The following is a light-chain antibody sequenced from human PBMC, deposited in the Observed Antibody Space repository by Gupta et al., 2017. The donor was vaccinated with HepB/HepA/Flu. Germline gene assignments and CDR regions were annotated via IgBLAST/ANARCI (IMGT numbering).Light chain of an antibody. CDR1: SNNVGNQG. CDR3: STWDSSISAVV. J-gene: IGLJ2*01. Sequence: AGLPPPPSVSKDLRQTATHTCTGNSNNVGNQGAAWLQQPQGHPPKLLCYRNNNRPSGIPERFSASRSGTTASLTIIGLQPEDEADYYCSTWDSSISAVVFGGGTKRTVL. CDR2: RNN. V-gene: IGLV10-54*04.